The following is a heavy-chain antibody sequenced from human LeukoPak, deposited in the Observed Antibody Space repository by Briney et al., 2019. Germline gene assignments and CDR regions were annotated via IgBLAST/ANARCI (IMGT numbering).Heavy chain of an antibody. V-gene: IGHV3-43*02. CDR2: ISGDGGST. CDR1: GFTFDDYA. Sequence: PGGSLRLSCAASGFTFDDYAMHWVRQAPGKGLEWVSLISGDGGSTYYADSVKGRFTISRDNSKNSLYLQMNSPRTEDTALYYCAKVSFGYSSGWYVDYWGQGTLVTVSS. CDR3: AKVSFGYSSGWYVDY. D-gene: IGHD6-19*01. J-gene: IGHJ4*02.